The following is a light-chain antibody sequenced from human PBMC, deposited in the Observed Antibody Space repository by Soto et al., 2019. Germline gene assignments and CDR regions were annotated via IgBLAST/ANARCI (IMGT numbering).Light chain of an antibody. V-gene: IGLV2-23*02. Sequence: QSALTQPASVSGSPGQSITISCTETSSDFGTYNLVSWYQQNPGKAPKLMIYEVTKRPSGVSNRFSGSQSGNTASLTISGLQAEDEADYYCCSYVQPHTLVFGGGTKLTVL. CDR2: EVT. CDR3: CSYVQPHTLV. CDR1: SSDFGTYNL. J-gene: IGLJ3*02.